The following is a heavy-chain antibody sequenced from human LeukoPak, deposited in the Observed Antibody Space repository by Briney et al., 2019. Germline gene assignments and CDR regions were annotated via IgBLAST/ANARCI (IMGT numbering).Heavy chain of an antibody. D-gene: IGHD4-23*01. V-gene: IGHV4-59*01. J-gene: IGHJ3*02. CDR3: ARPNTYYVGNNAFDI. Sequence: QASETLSLTCTVSGVSMNNYYWTWIRQPPGKGLEWIGYIYYSGSTNYNPSLKSRVTMSIDTSKSQFSLKLNSVTAADTAVYYCARPNTYYVGNNAFDIWGQGTMVTVSS. CDR1: GVSMNNYY. CDR2: IYYSGST.